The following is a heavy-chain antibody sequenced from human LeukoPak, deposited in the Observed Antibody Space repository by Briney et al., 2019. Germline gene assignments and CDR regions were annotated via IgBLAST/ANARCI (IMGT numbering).Heavy chain of an antibody. D-gene: IGHD3-10*01. CDR1: GFTFSSYG. CDR3: ARDSGLVRGINAFDI. J-gene: IGHJ3*02. Sequence: GGSLRLSCAASGFTFSSYGMSWVRQAPGKGLEWVSIISGSGDATYYADSVKGRFTISRHVSKETLYLQMNSLRDEDTALYYCARDSGLVRGINAFDIWGQGTMVTVSS. CDR2: ISGSGDAT. V-gene: IGHV3-23*01.